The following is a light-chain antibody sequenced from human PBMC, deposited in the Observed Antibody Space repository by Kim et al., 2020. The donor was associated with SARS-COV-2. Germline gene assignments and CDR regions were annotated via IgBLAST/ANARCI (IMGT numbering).Light chain of an antibody. CDR1: NIESKN. CDR3: QVWDRSTL. Sequence: SYELTQPLSLSVALGQTARITCGGNNIESKNVHWYQQKPGQAHVLVIYRDSIRPSGIPERFSGSNSGNTATLTISRAQAGDEADYYCQVWDRSTLFGGGTKLTVL. V-gene: IGLV3-9*01. J-gene: IGLJ3*02. CDR2: RDS.